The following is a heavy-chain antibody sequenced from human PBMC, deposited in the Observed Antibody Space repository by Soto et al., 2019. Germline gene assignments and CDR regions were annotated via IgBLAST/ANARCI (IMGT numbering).Heavy chain of an antibody. CDR2: IYYSGST. V-gene: IGHV4-59*08. J-gene: IGHJ5*02. Sequence: SETLSLTCTVSGGSISSYYWSWIRQPPGKRLEWIGYIYYSGSTNYNPSLKSRVTISVDTSKNQFSLKLSSVTAADTAVYYCARSSYYYDSSGYYNTDNWFDPWGQGTLVTVSS. CDR1: GGSISSYY. D-gene: IGHD3-22*01. CDR3: ARSSYYYDSSGYYNTDNWFDP.